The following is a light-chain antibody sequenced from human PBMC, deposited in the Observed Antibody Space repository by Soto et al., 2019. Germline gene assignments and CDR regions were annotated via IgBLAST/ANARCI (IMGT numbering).Light chain of an antibody. CDR3: GSYTISSTWV. V-gene: IGLV1-44*01. J-gene: IGLJ7*01. CDR1: SSNIGSNS. Sequence: QSVLTQPPSASGTPGQRVTISCSGSSSNIGSNSVNWYHQVAGTAPKLLIHSDNQRPSGVPDRFSGSKSGTSASLAISGLQSGDEADYYCGSYTISSTWVFGGGTQLTVL. CDR2: SDN.